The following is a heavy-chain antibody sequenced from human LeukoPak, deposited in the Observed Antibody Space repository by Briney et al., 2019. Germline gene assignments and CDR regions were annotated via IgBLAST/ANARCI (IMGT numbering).Heavy chain of an antibody. J-gene: IGHJ6*02. Sequence: GGSLRLSCAASGFTFSSYSMNWVRQAPGKGLEWVSSISSSSSYIYYADSVKGRFTISRDNAKNSLYLQMNSLRAEDTAVYYCAVNIAVAGSSGMDVWGQGTTVTVSS. D-gene: IGHD6-19*01. CDR2: ISSSSSYI. V-gene: IGHV3-21*01. CDR3: AVNIAVAGSSGMDV. CDR1: GFTFSSYS.